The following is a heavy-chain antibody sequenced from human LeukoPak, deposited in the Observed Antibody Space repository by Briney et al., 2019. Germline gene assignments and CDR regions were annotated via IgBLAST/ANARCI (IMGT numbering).Heavy chain of an antibody. V-gene: IGHV3-33*01. Sequence: GGSLRLSCAASGFTFSSYGMHWVRQAPGKGLEWVAVIWYDGSNKYYADSVKGRFTISRDNAENTLYLQMNSLRVEDTAVYFCARDRDYIFFDYWGQGALVTVSS. J-gene: IGHJ4*02. CDR2: IWYDGSNK. CDR1: GFTFSSYG. D-gene: IGHD4-4*01. CDR3: ARDRDYIFFDY.